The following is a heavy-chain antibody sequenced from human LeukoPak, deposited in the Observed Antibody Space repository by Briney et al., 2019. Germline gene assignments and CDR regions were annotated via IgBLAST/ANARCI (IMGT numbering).Heavy chain of an antibody. CDR3: ARSNSGFGVLDGAFDI. CDR2: IIPILGIA. D-gene: IGHD4-23*01. CDR1: GGTFSSYT. J-gene: IGHJ3*02. Sequence: SVKVSCKASGGTFSSYTISWVRQASGQGLEWMGRIIPILGIANYAQKFQGRVTITADKSTSTAYMELSSLRSEDTAVYYCARSNSGFGVLDGAFDIWGQGTMVTVSS. V-gene: IGHV1-69*02.